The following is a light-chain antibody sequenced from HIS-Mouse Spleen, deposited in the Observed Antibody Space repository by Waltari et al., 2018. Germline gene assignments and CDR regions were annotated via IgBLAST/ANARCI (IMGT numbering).Light chain of an antibody. Sequence: EIVLTQSPATLSLSPGERATLSCRASQSVSSYLAWYQQKPGQAPRILIYDASNRATGIPARFSGSGSGTDFTLTISSLEPEDFAVYYCQQRSNWPGITFGPGTKVDIK. CDR1: QSVSSY. J-gene: IGKJ3*01. CDR2: DAS. CDR3: QQRSNWPGIT. V-gene: IGKV3-11*01.